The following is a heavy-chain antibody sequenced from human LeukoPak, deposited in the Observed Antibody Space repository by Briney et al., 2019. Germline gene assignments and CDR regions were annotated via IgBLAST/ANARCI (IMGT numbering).Heavy chain of an antibody. CDR3: AGFFTAMEIDY. CDR2: INPNSGGT. J-gene: IGHJ4*02. V-gene: IGHV1-2*06. Sequence: GASVKVSCKASGYTFTGYYMHWVRQAPGQGLEWMGRINPNSGGTNYAQKFQGRVTMTRDTSISTAYMELSRLRSDDTAVYYCAGFFTAMEIDYWAREPWSPSPQ. CDR1: GYTFTGYY. D-gene: IGHD5-18*01.